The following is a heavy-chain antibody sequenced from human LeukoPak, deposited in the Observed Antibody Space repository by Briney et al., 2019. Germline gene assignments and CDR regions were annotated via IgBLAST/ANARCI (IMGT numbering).Heavy chain of an antibody. J-gene: IGHJ5*02. CDR3: AKDAQRVFDYSNSLEH. D-gene: IGHD4-11*01. CDR2: IWSDATNQ. V-gene: IGHV3-33*06. CDR1: GFTFSHFG. Sequence: GGSLRLSCEASGFTFSHFGMHWVRQAPGKGLEWVAVIWSDATNQFYADSVKGRFTISRDNFKRTVSLEMNSLRAEDTSVYYCAKDAQRVFDYSNSLEHWGQGSLVIVSS.